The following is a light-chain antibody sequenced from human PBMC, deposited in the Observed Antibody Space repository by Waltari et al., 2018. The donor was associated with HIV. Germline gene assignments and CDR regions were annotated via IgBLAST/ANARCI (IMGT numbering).Light chain of an antibody. CDR2: EVT. CDR3: SSYAGSNRFVV. J-gene: IGLJ2*01. Sequence: QSALTQPPSASGSPGQSVAISCTGTSSDIGAYNFVSWYQQQPGSAPKLIIFEVTKRPPGVPGRVSGAKSGNTASLTVSGLLPEDDADYYCSSYAGSNRFVVFGGGTRLTVL. V-gene: IGLV2-8*01. CDR1: SSDIGAYNF.